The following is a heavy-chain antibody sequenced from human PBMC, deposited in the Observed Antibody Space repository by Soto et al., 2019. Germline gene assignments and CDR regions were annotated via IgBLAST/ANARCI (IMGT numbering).Heavy chain of an antibody. CDR3: ARDGLGGYYYGSGSYYNHLTYYYYGMDV. V-gene: IGHV1-2*04. J-gene: IGHJ6*02. CDR2: INPNSGGT. D-gene: IGHD3-10*01. CDR1: GYTFTGYY. Sequence: ASVKVSCKASGYTFTGYYMHWVRQAPGQGLEWMGWINPNSGGTNYAQKFQGWVTMTRDTSISTAYMELSRLRSDDTAVYYCARDGLGGYYYGSGSYYNHLTYYYYGMDVWGQGTTVTVSS.